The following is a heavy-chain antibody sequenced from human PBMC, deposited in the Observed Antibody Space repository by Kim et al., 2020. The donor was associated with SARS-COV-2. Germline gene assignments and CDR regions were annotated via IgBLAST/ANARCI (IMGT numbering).Heavy chain of an antibody. D-gene: IGHD5-12*01. CDR2: INPHSGGA. Sequence: ASVKVSCKASGYSFTGYYMHWVRQAPGQGLEWMGRINPHSGGADYAQNFQGRVTMTRDTSISTAYMELSRLTSDDTAVYYCARDLDGYNYWGYWGRGTRVTVSS. CDR3: ARDLDGYNYWGY. V-gene: IGHV1-2*06. CDR1: GYSFTGYY. J-gene: IGHJ4*02.